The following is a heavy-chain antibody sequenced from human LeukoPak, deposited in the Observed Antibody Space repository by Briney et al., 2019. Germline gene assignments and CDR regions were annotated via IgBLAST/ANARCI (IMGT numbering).Heavy chain of an antibody. Sequence: SETLSLTCTVSGGSISVYYYNWIRQPPGKGLEWIGYIDHSGRTNYSPSLKRRATVSIDTSKNQFSLKLSSVTAADTAIYYCARERVVDMATMFFDYWGQGILVTVSS. J-gene: IGHJ4*02. CDR1: GGSISVYY. D-gene: IGHD5-24*01. CDR2: IDHSGRT. CDR3: ARERVVDMATMFFDY. V-gene: IGHV4-59*08.